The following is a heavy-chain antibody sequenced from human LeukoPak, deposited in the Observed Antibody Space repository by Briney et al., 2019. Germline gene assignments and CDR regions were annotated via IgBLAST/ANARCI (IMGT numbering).Heavy chain of an antibody. CDR3: ARDSTYGPGSYYYYMDV. CDR1: GGTFSSYA. CDR2: IIPIFGTA. Sequence: SVKVSCKASGGTFSSYAISWVRQAPGQGLEWMGGIIPIFGTANYAQKFQGRATITTDESTSTAYMEPSSLRSEDTAVYYCARDSTYGPGSYYYYMDVWGKGTTVTVSS. J-gene: IGHJ6*03. D-gene: IGHD2-8*01. V-gene: IGHV1-69*05.